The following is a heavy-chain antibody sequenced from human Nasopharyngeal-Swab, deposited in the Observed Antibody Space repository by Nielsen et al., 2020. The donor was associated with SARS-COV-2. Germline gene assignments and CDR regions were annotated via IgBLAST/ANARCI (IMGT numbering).Heavy chain of an antibody. CDR3: ARDLTVGYCSGGSCYDYYYGMDV. V-gene: IGHV4-31*02. J-gene: IGHJ6*02. Sequence: WIRQPPGKGLEWIGYIYYSGSTYYNPSLKSRVTISVDTSKNQFSLKLSSVTAADTAVYHCARDLTVGYCSGGSCYDYYYGMDVWGQGTTVTVSS. CDR2: IYYSGST. D-gene: IGHD2-15*01.